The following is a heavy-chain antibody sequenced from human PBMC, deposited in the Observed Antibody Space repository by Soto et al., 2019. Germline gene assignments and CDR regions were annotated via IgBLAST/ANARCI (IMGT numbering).Heavy chain of an antibody. Sequence: LRLSCAASGFTFCSYGMHWVRQAPGKGLEWVAAITNDRNNKYYAASVKGRFTTSSDNSKNTLYLQMNSLRAEDTAVYYCAKGAYGGKVYAFDIWGQGTMVTVSS. CDR3: AKGAYGGKVYAFDI. V-gene: IGHV3-30*18. CDR2: ITNDRNNK. CDR1: GFTFCSYG. D-gene: IGHD2-15*01. J-gene: IGHJ3*02.